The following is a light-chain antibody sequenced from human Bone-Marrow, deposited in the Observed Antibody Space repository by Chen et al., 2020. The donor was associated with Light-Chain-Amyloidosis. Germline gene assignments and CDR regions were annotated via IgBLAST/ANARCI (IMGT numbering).Light chain of an antibody. V-gene: IGKV3-20*01. CDR1: RVTSNTF. Sequence: ENVLAQSPGSLSLARGERATLPCRASRVTSNTFLAWYQQKPGQAPRLLIYGASYRATGIPDRFSGSGSGTDFTLTISRLEPEDLAVYYCQQYDNSHWTFGQGTKVEIK. J-gene: IGKJ1*01. CDR2: GAS. CDR3: QQYDNSHWT.